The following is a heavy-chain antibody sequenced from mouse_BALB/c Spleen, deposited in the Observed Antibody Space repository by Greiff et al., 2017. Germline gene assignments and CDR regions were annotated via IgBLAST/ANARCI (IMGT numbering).Heavy chain of an antibody. D-gene: IGHD1-1*01. CDR3: TRGLRDFDD. Sequence: QVQLQQSGAELVKPGASVKLSCKASGYTFTSFYMYWVKQRPGQGLEWIGEINPSNGGTNFNEKFKSKATLTVDKSSSTAYMQLSSLTSEDSAVYYCTRGLRDFDDGGAGTTVTVAS. CDR1: GYTFTSFY. J-gene: IGHJ1*01. CDR2: INPSNGGT. V-gene: IGHV1S81*02.